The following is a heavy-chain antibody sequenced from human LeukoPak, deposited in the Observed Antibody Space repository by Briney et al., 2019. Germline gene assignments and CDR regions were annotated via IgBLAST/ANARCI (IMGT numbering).Heavy chain of an antibody. CDR1: GFTFTTYW. D-gene: IGHD2-2*01. J-gene: IGHJ4*02. CDR2: IRQDGGEK. CDR3: ARHREGTTQVGLFNY. V-gene: IGHV3-7*01. Sequence: GGSLRLSCAASGFTFTTYWMAWVRQAPGKGLEWVANIRQDGGEKYYVDSVKGRFTISRDNAQNSPYLHINSLGAEDTAVYYCARHREGTTQVGLFNYWGQGTLVTVST.